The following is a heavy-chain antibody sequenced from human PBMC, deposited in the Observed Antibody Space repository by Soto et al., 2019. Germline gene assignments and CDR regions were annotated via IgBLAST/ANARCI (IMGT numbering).Heavy chain of an antibody. CDR1: GFTFSSYA. D-gene: IGHD2-2*01. J-gene: IGHJ6*02. CDR2: ISYDGSNE. CDR3: ARDVVPAADPYYYYGMDV. V-gene: IGHV3-30-3*01. Sequence: QVQLVESGGGVVQPGRSLRLSCAASGFTFSSYAMHWVRQAPGKGLEWVAVISYDGSNEYYADSVKGRFTISRDNSKNTLYLQMNSLRAEDTAVYYCARDVVPAADPYYYYGMDVWGQGTTVTVSS.